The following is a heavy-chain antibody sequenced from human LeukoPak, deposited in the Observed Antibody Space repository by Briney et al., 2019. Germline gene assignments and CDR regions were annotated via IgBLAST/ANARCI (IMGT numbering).Heavy chain of an antibody. V-gene: IGHV4-34*01. Sequence: SETLSLTCAVYGGSFSGYYWSWLRQPPGKGLEWIGEINHSGSTNYNPSLKSRVTISVDTSKNQFSLKVSSVTAADTAVYYCASGITIFGVVAFDYWGQGTLVTVSS. D-gene: IGHD3-3*01. J-gene: IGHJ4*02. CDR1: GGSFSGYY. CDR3: ASGITIFGVVAFDY. CDR2: INHSGST.